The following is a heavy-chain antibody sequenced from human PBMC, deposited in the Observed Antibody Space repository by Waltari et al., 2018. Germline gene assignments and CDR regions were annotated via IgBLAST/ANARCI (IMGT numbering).Heavy chain of an antibody. V-gene: IGHV3-23*01. D-gene: IGHD6-13*01. CDR2: ISGSGGST. CDR1: GFTFSSYA. CDR3: AKSIAAAGIAELGY. J-gene: IGHJ4*02. Sequence: EVQLLESGGGLVQPGGSLRLSCAASGFTFSSYAMSWVRQAPGKGLEWVSAISGSGGSTYYADSGKGRFTISRDNSKNTLYLQMNSLRAEDTAVYYCAKSIAAAGIAELGYWGQGTLVTVSS.